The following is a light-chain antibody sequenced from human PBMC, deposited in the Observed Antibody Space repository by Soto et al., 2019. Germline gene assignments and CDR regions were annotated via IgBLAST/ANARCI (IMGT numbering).Light chain of an antibody. J-gene: IGKJ3*01. CDR2: GAS. CDR3: QQYGGTPEFT. CDR1: RRVDSSF. Sequence: EIVLTQSPGTLSLSPGERATLSCRASRRVDSSFLAWYQQKPGQAPRLLIYGASSRATGIPDRFSGSGSGTDFTLTISRLEPEDFAVYYCQQYGGTPEFTFGPGTKVDVK. V-gene: IGKV3-20*01.